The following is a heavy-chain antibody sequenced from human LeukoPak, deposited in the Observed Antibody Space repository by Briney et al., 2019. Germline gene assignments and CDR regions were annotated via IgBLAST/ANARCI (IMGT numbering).Heavy chain of an antibody. CDR1: GFTFSSYA. CDR2: ISGSGGST. CDR3: ARSSRPKYSSSWPFDY. D-gene: IGHD6-13*01. J-gene: IGHJ4*02. Sequence: GGSLRLSCAASGFTFSSYAMSWVRQAPGKGLEWVSAISGSGGSTYYADSVKGRFTISRDNAKNSLYLQMNSLRAEDTAVYYCARSSRPKYSSSWPFDYWGQGTLVTVSS. V-gene: IGHV3-23*01.